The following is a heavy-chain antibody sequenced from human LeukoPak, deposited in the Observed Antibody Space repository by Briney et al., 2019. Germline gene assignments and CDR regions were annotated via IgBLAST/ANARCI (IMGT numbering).Heavy chain of an antibody. Sequence: GGSLRLSCAASGFTFSSYWMHWVRQVPGKGLEWVAIIKQDGSEKYHVDSVKGRFTISRDNAKNSLYLQMNSLRAEDTAVYYCAKIADYGDYAEYWGQGTLVTVSS. J-gene: IGHJ4*02. CDR2: IKQDGSEK. V-gene: IGHV3-7*01. CDR3: AKIADYGDYAEY. CDR1: GFTFSSYW. D-gene: IGHD4-17*01.